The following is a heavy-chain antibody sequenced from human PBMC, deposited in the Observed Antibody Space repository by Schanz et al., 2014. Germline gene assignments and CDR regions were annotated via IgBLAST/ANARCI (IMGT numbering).Heavy chain of an antibody. V-gene: IGHV3-23*01. J-gene: IGHJ4*02. CDR2: ITGSGAT. CDR1: GFTFRVFA. CDR3: AKDGRLPYYGTGSDFDY. Sequence: EVQLLESGGGLVQPGGSLILSCAASGFTFRVFAMHWVRQAPGKGLEWVSIITGSGATYYADSVKGRFTISRDNLKNTVYLQMNSLRAGDTAVYYCAKDGRLPYYGTGSDFDYWGQGTLVAV. D-gene: IGHD3-22*01.